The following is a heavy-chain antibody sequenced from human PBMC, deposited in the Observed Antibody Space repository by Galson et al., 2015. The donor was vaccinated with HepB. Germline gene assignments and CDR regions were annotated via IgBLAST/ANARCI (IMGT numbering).Heavy chain of an antibody. V-gene: IGHV3-21*01. CDR2: ISSSSSYI. J-gene: IGHJ4*02. D-gene: IGHD1-7*01. CDR3: ASTKTGTTISGG. Sequence: SLRLSCAASGFTFSSYSMNWVRQAPGKGLEWVSSISSSSSYIYYADLVKGRFTISRDNAKNSLYLQMNSLRAEDTAVYYCASTKTGTTISGGWGQGTLVTVSS. CDR1: GFTFSSYS.